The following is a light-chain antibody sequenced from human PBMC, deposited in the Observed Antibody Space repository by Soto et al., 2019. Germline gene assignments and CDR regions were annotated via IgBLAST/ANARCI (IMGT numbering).Light chain of an antibody. V-gene: IGKV1-12*01. CDR1: QGIGSW. CDR3: QQANSFLWT. J-gene: IGKJ1*01. Sequence: DIQMTQSPSSVSASVGDRVTITCRASQGIGSWLAWYQQKPGKAPNLLIYAASNLQSGVPSRFSGSGSGTDFTLTISSLQPEDFAAYYCQQANSFLWTFGQGTKVEIK. CDR2: AAS.